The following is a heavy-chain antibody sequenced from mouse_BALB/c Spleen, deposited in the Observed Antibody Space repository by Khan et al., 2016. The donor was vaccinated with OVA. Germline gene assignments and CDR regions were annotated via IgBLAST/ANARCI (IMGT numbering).Heavy chain of an antibody. V-gene: IGHV3-1*02. CDR3: ARDYYGNWYFDV. D-gene: IGHD1-2*01. J-gene: IGHJ1*01. Sequence: EVQLQESGPDLVKPSQSLSLTCTVTGYSFTSGYNWHWIRQFPGNKLEWMGYIHYSGSTNYTPSLKSRFSITRDTSKNQFFLQLNSVTTEETATYYCARDYYGNWYFDVWGAGTTVTVAS. CDR2: IHYSGST. CDR1: GYSFTSGYN.